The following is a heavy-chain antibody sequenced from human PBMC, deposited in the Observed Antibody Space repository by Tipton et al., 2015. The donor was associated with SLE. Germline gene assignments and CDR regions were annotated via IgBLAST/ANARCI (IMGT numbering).Heavy chain of an antibody. V-gene: IGHV4-34*01. Sequence: TLSLTCAVYGGSFSGYYWSWIRQPPGKGLEWIGEINHSGSTNYNPSLKSRVTISVDTSKNQFSLRLTSVTAADTAVYYCATELFRGYTSGWGPDYWGQGTLVTVSS. CDR1: GGSFSGYY. CDR2: INHSGST. J-gene: IGHJ4*02. CDR3: ATELFRGYTSGWGPDY. D-gene: IGHD6-19*01.